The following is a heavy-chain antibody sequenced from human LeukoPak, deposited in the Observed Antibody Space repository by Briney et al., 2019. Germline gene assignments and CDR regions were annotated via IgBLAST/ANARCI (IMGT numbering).Heavy chain of an antibody. D-gene: IGHD4-11*01. CDR3: ARDGLPATVTEEGAFDI. CDR2: YYSGST. V-gene: IGHV4-59*01. J-gene: IGHJ3*02. Sequence: YYSGSTNYNPSLKSRVTISVDTSKNQFSLKLSSVTAADTAVYYCARDGLPATVTEEGAFDIWGQGTMVTVSS.